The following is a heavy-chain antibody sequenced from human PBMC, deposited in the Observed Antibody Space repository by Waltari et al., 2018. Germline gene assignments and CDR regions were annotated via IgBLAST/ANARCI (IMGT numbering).Heavy chain of an antibody. J-gene: IGHJ5*02. CDR3: AKDRGIAANLFDP. Sequence: EVQLVESGGGLVQPGGSLRLSCAVPGFPFSSYWMSWVRQAPGKGLEWVANIKQDGSVKNYVDAVKGRFTISRDNAKNSLYLQMNSLRAEDTAVYYCAKDRGIAANLFDPWGQGTLVTVSS. V-gene: IGHV3-7*01. CDR1: GFPFSSYW. CDR2: IKQDGSVK. D-gene: IGHD6-25*01.